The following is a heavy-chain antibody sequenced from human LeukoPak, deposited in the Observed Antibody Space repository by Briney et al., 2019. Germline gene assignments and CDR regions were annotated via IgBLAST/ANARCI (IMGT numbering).Heavy chain of an antibody. CDR1: GFTFSSYS. Sequence: GGSVRLFCAASGFTFSSYSMIWVRQAPGKGLEWFSSISSSSSYIYYADSVKGRFTISRDNAKTSLYLQMNSLRAQDTAVYYCARDRQYQLRDAFDIWGQGTMVTVSS. D-gene: IGHD2-2*01. J-gene: IGHJ3*02. CDR3: ARDRQYQLRDAFDI. V-gene: IGHV3-21*01. CDR2: ISSSSSYI.